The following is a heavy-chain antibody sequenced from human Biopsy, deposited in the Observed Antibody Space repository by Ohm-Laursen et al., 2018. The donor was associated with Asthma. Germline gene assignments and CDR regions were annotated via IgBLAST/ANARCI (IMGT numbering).Heavy chain of an antibody. J-gene: IGHJ4*02. D-gene: IGHD3-22*01. Sequence: GPLRLSCAASGFAVSRDHMFWVRKAPGKGLEWVSVIYSGGTSHTADSVRGRFTISRDYSKNTLYLQMHSLRAEDTAVYYCARGDSSNWSHYYFDYWGQGTLVTVSS. V-gene: IGHV3-53*01. CDR3: ARGDSSNWSHYYFDY. CDR2: IYSGGTS. CDR1: GFAVSRDH.